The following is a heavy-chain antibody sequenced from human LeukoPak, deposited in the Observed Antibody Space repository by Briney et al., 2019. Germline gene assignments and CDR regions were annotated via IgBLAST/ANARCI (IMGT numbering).Heavy chain of an antibody. Sequence: ASVRVSCKASGYTFTSYYMHWVRQAPGQGLEWMGIINPSGGSTSYAQKFQGRVTITADESTSTAYMELSSLRSEDTAVYYCAGTSSDYGGNSGIDAFDIWGQGTMVTVSS. CDR1: GYTFTSYY. V-gene: IGHV1-46*01. CDR2: INPSGGST. D-gene: IGHD4-23*01. CDR3: AGTSSDYGGNSGIDAFDI. J-gene: IGHJ3*02.